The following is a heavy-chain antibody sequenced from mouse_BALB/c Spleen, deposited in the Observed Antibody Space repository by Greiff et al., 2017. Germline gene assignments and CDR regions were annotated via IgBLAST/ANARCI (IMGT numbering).Heavy chain of an antibody. D-gene: IGHD4-1*01. CDR2: ISNGGGST. J-gene: IGHJ2*01. CDR3: ARLLKLGYFDY. V-gene: IGHV5-12-2*01. Sequence: EVKLVDSGGGLVQPGGSLKLSCAASGFTFSSYTMSWVRQTPEKRLEWVAYISNGGGSTYYPDTVKGRFTISRDNAKNTLYLQMSSLKSEDTAMYYCARLLKLGYFDYWGQGTTLTVSS. CDR1: GFTFSSYT.